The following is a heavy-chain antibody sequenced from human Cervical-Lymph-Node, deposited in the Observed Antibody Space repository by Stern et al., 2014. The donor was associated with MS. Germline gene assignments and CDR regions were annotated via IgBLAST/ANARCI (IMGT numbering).Heavy chain of an antibody. CDR2: MIPMFRTA. V-gene: IGHV1-69*01. Sequence: VQLVESGAEVKKPGSSVNVSCRASGGTFNTHAISWVRHAPGQGLEWLGGMIPMFRTASYAQKLQGSVTITADATTNTAYMELTNLRSEDTAVYFCARGEYDGGNGFFHYALDIWGQGTTVTVSS. CDR3: ARGEYDGGNGFFHYALDI. CDR1: GGTFNTHA. D-gene: IGHD3-10*01. J-gene: IGHJ6*02.